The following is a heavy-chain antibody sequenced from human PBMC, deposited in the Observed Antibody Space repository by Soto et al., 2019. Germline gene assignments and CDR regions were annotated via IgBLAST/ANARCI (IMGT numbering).Heavy chain of an antibody. CDR2: INAGNGNT. Sequence: APLKVNYKASGYTFTSYAMNWVRQAPGQRLEWMGWINAGNGNTKYSQKFQGRFTISRDDSKNTAYLQMNSLKTEDTAVYYCTSEDSSGWYKTIDYWGQGTLVTVSS. V-gene: IGHV1-3*01. CDR3: TSEDSSGWYKTIDY. D-gene: IGHD6-19*01. CDR1: GYTFTSYA. J-gene: IGHJ4*02.